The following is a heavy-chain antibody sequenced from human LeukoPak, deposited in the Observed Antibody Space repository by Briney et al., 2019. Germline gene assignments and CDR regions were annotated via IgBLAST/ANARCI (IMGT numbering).Heavy chain of an antibody. CDR1: GGSISSYY. V-gene: IGHV4-4*07. D-gene: IGHD3-22*01. CDR3: ARDRSPDYDSSGNFDY. CDR2: IYTSGST. Sequence: SETLSLTCTVSGGSISSYYWSWIRQPAGKGLEWIGRIYTSGSTNYNPSLKSRVTMSVDTSKNQFSLKLSSVTAADTAVYYCARDRSPDYDSSGNFDYWGQGTLVTVSS. J-gene: IGHJ4*02.